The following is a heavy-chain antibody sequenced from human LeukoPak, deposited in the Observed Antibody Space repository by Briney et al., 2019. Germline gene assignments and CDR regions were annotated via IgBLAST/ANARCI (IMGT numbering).Heavy chain of an antibody. CDR3: ARVHTRRGYSYGPADY. J-gene: IGHJ4*02. D-gene: IGHD5-18*01. CDR1: GGTFSSYA. Sequence: SVKVSCKASGGTFSSYAISWVRQAPGQGLERMGGIIPIFGTANYAQKFQGRVTITTDESTSTAYMELSSLRSEDTAVYYCARVHTRRGYSYGPADYWGQGTLVTVSS. CDR2: IIPIFGTA. V-gene: IGHV1-69*05.